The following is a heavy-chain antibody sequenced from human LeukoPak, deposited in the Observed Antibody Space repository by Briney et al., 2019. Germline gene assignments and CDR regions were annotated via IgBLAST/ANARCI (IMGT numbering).Heavy chain of an antibody. V-gene: IGHV4-39*07. Sequence: SETLSLTCTVSGGSISSGGYYWSWVRQPPGKGLEWIGKIYHSGSTNYNPSLKSRVTISVDKSKNQFSLKLSSVTAADTAVYYCARGRSSWSRGSWFDPWGQGTLVTVSS. J-gene: IGHJ5*02. CDR2: IYHSGST. CDR3: ARGRSSWSRGSWFDP. CDR1: GGSISSGGYY. D-gene: IGHD6-13*01.